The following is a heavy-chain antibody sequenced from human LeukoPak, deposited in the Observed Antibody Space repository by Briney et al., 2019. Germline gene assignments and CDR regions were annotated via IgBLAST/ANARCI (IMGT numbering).Heavy chain of an antibody. D-gene: IGHD1-26*01. CDR3: ARARGSYAFDI. Sequence: GGSLRLSCAASGFTFSDYYMGWIRQAPGKGLEWVSYISSSSSDRKYADSVKGRFTISRDNAKNSLYLQMNSLRVEDTAVYFCARARGSYAFDIWGQGTMVTVS. CDR1: GFTFSDYY. V-gene: IGHV3-11*05. J-gene: IGHJ3*02. CDR2: ISSSSSDR.